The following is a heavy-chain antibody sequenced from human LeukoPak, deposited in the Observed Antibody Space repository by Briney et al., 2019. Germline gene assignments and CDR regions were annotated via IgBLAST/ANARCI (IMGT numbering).Heavy chain of an antibody. V-gene: IGHV3-21*01. CDR2: ISSSSSDT. J-gene: IGHJ4*02. CDR1: EFTFSIYT. CDR3: ARMNFYGDYCDY. D-gene: IGHD4-17*01. Sequence: PGGSLRLSCAASEFTFSIYTMKWVRQAPGKGLEWVSSISSSSSDTYYADSVKGRFTISRDNAKNSMYLQMNSPGAEDTAVYYCARMNFYGDYCDYWGKGTMVTVSS.